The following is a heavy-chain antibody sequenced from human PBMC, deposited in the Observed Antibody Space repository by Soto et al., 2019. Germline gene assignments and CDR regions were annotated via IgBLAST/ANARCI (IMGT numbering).Heavy chain of an antibody. D-gene: IGHD4-4*01. CDR2: ISGSGGST. CDR1: GFTFSSYA. J-gene: IGHJ4*02. V-gene: IGHV3-23*01. Sequence: LRLSCAASGFTFSSYAMSWVRQAPGKGLEWVSAISGSGGSTYYADSVKGRFTISRDNSKNTLYLQMNSLRAEDTAVYYCANTHAPLYYDDYSKRGGLYYFDYWGQGTLVTVSS. CDR3: ANTHAPLYYDDYSKRGGLYYFDY.